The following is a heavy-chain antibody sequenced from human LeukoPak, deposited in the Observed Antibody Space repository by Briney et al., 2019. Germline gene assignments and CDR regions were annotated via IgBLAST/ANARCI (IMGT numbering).Heavy chain of an antibody. J-gene: IGHJ6*03. Sequence: PSGTLSLTCAVSGGSISSSNWWSWVRQPPGKGLEWIGEIYHSGSTNYNPSLKSRVTISVDKSKNQSSLKLSSVTAADTAVYYCARAYYYNSGSYYNMDVWGKGTTVTISS. CDR1: GGSISSSNW. V-gene: IGHV4-4*02. CDR2: IYHSGST. CDR3: ARAYYYNSGSYYNMDV. D-gene: IGHD3-10*01.